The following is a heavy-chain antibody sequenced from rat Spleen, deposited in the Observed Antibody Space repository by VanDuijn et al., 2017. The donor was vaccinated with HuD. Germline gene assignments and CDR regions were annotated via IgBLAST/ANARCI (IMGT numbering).Heavy chain of an antibody. Sequence: EVQLVESGGGLVQPGRSLKLSCAASGFTLSNYGMHWIRQAPGKGLEWVASISNSGGSTYYGDSVKGRFTVSRDNAKSTLYLQMDSLRSEDTATYYCARQETLWPCDYWSQGVMVTVSS. CDR3: ARQETLWPCDY. J-gene: IGHJ2*01. CDR1: GFTLSNYG. CDR2: ISNSGGST. D-gene: IGHD1-3*01. V-gene: IGHV5-19*01.